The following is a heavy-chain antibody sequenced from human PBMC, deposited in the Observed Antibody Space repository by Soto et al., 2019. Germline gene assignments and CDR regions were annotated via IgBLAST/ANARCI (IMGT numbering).Heavy chain of an antibody. D-gene: IGHD3-3*01. CDR1: GGSFCGYY. V-gene: IGHV4-34*01. CDR2: INHSGST. J-gene: IGHJ5*02. Sequence: SVTLSLTCAPYGGSFCGYYWSWIRQPPGKGLEWIGGINHSGSTNYNPSLKSRVTISVDTSKNQFSLKLSSVTAADTAVYYCARALWPDYDFWSGYSNWFDPWGQGTLVS. CDR3: ARALWPDYDFWSGYSNWFDP.